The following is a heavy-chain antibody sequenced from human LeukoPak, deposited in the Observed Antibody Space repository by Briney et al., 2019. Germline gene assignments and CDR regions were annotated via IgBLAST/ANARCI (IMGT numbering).Heavy chain of an antibody. J-gene: IGHJ4*02. D-gene: IGHD4-23*01. V-gene: IGHV3-7*04. CDR1: GFTFSSYW. CDR2: IKQDGSEK. CDR3: ARDHSSTLQYGGKTDY. Sequence: GGSLRLSCAASGFTFSSYWMSWVRQAPGKGLEWVANIKQDGSEKYYVDSVKGRFTISRDNAKNSLYLQMNSLRAEDTAVYCCARDHSSTLQYGGKTDYWGQGTLVTVSS.